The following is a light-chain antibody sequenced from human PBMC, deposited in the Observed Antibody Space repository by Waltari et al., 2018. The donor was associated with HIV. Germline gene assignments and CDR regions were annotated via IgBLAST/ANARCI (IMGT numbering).Light chain of an antibody. J-gene: IGLJ3*02. CDR2: DNN. V-gene: IGLV1-51*01. CDR1: SSNIGSHS. Sequence: QSVLTQPPSVSAAPGQTVTISCSGSSSNIGSHSVSWYQQLPGTARKLLIYDNNKRPSGIPDRFSGSKSGTSATVGITGLQTGDEADYYCGTWDSSLSAVFGGGTKLTVL. CDR3: GTWDSSLSAV.